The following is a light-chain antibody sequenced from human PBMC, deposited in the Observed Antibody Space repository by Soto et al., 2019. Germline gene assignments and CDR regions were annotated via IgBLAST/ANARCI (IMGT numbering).Light chain of an antibody. Sequence: QSVLTQPASVSGSPGQSITISCAGASSDVGSYNLVSWYQQFPGKASKLMIYEGSKRPSGVSNRFSGSKSGNTASLTISGLQAEDEADYYCCSYAGSNWVFGGGTKLTVL. V-gene: IGLV2-23*01. CDR1: SSDVGSYNL. J-gene: IGLJ3*02. CDR2: EGS. CDR3: CSYAGSNWV.